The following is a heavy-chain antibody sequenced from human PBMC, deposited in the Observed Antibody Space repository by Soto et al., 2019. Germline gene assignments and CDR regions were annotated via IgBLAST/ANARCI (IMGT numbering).Heavy chain of an antibody. CDR1: GYTFSSYD. CDR3: ATERWEDAFDI. CDR2: MNPNSGNT. Sequence: QEQLVQSVAEVKKPGASVKVSCKASGYTFSSYDITWVRQATGQGLEWMGWMNPNSGNTGYAQKFQGRLSMTRNTSIGTAYMQLSSLRSEDTAVYYCATERWEDAFDIWGQGTMVTVSS. D-gene: IGHD1-26*01. J-gene: IGHJ3*02. V-gene: IGHV1-8*01.